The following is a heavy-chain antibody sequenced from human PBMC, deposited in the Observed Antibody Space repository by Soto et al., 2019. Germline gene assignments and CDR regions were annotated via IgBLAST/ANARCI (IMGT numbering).Heavy chain of an antibody. CDR3: ARDSNSIAARPARWFDP. CDR1: GYTFTSYG. V-gene: IGHV1-18*01. J-gene: IGHJ5*02. D-gene: IGHD6-6*01. CDR2: ISAYNGNT. Sequence: ASVKVSCKASGYTFTSYGISWVRQAPGQGLEWMGWISAYNGNTNYAQKLQGRVTMTTDTSTSTAYMELRSLRSDDTAVYYCARDSNSIAARPARWFDPWAREPWSPSPQ.